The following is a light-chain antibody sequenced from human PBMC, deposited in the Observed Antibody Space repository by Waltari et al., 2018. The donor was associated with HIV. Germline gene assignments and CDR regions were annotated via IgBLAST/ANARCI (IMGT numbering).Light chain of an antibody. CDR2: DAS. Sequence: DIQMTQSPSSLSASVGDRVTITCQASQDISNYLNWYQQKPGKAPKLLIYDASNLETGVPSRFSGSGSGTDFTFTISSLQPEDIATYYCQQYDNLLPRWLTFGGGTKVEIK. V-gene: IGKV1-33*01. J-gene: IGKJ4*01. CDR3: QQYDNLLPRWLT. CDR1: QDISNY.